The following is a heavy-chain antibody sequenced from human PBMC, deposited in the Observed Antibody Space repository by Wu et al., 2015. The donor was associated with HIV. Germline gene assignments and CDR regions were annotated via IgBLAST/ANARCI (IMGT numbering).Heavy chain of an antibody. CDR2: IVPILGTT. J-gene: IGHJ4*02. D-gene: IGHD3-22*01. CDR1: GNTFASFH. Sequence: QVQLVQSGTELRKPGASVKVSCKASGNTFASFHVHWVRQAPGQGLEWMGGIVPILGTTHFAQKFQGRVTITADESTSISYMELSSLRSEDTAVYYCASSPYDSSGYFYGGFFDYWGQGTLVPVSS. CDR3: ASSPYDSSGYFYGGFFDY. V-gene: IGHV1-69*01.